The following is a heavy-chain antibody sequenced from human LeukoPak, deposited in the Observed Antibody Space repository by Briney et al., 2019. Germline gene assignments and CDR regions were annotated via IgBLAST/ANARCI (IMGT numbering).Heavy chain of an antibody. D-gene: IGHD5-18*01. CDR2: ISSSSDYI. J-gene: IGHJ4*02. V-gene: IGHV3-21*04. CDR1: GFTFSSST. Sequence: GGSLRLSCAASGFTFSSSTMNWVRRAPGKGLEWVSSISSSSDYIYYADSVKGRFTISRDNAKNSLYLQMNSLRAEDTAVYYCAKAALYHEVDTAMPFRWGQGTLVTVSS. CDR3: AKAALYHEVDTAMPFR.